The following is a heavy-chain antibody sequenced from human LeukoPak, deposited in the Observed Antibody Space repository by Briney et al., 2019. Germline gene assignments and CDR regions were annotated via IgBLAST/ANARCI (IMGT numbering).Heavy chain of an antibody. CDR2: IRSKANSYAT. V-gene: IGHV3-73*01. CDR3: TIHTLPRVTGTTVDY. CDR1: GFTFSGSA. D-gene: IGHD1-7*01. Sequence: PGGSLRLSCAASGFTFSGSAMHWVRQASGKGLEWVGRIRSKANSYATAYAASVKGRFTISRDDSKNTAYLQMNSLKTEDTAVYYCTIHTLPRVTGTTVDYWGQGTLVTVSS. J-gene: IGHJ4*02.